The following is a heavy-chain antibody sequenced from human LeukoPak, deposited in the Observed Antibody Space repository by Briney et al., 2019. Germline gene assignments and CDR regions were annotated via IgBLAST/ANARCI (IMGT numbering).Heavy chain of an antibody. Sequence: GASVKVSCKVSGYTSTDYYMHWVQQAPGKGLEWMGLVDPEDGETIYAEKFQGRVTITADTSTDTAYMELSSLRSEDTAVYYCATDDYSGLLDYWGQGTLVTVSS. CDR3: ATDDYSGLLDY. D-gene: IGHD4-11*01. CDR2: VDPEDGET. J-gene: IGHJ4*02. CDR1: GYTSTDYY. V-gene: IGHV1-69-2*01.